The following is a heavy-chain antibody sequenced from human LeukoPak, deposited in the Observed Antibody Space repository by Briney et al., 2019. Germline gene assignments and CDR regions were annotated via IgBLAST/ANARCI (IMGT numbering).Heavy chain of an antibody. V-gene: IGHV3-74*01. CDR1: GFTFSASW. CDR3: ARSGGGYWDS. Sequence: GGSLRLSCAASGFTFSASWMHWVRQAPGKGLVWVSRINGDGSTTDYADSVKGRFTISRDNAKNTLYLQMNSLRAEDTAVYYCARSGGGYWDSWGLGTLVTVSS. CDR2: INGDGSTT. J-gene: IGHJ4*02. D-gene: IGHD2-21*01.